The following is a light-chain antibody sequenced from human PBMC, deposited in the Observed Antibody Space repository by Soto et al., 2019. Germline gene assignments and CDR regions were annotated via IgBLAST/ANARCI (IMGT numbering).Light chain of an antibody. J-gene: IGLJ1*01. CDR3: SSYTAYRTYV. V-gene: IGLV2-14*01. Sequence: QSVLTQPASVSGSPGQSITISCTGTSSDVGGYDYVSWYQLHPGKAPKLMVFEVNNRPSGVSYRFSGSKSDNTASLTISGLQAEDEADYFCSSYTAYRTYVFGTGTKVTVL. CDR2: EVN. CDR1: SSDVGGYDY.